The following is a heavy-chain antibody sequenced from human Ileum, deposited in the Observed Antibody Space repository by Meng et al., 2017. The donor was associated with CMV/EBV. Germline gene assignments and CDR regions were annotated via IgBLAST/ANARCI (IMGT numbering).Heavy chain of an antibody. V-gene: IGHV3-7*03. D-gene: IGHD5-18*01. Sequence: GESLKISCAASGFTFNNYWMSWVRQAPGKGLEWVAHINQGGSQKYYVDSVRGRFTISRDNSKNTLYLQMHSLRAEDTALYYCAKDSRGYIYLNHFWGQGTLVTVSS. CDR3: AKDSRGYIYLNHF. CDR1: GFTFNNYW. J-gene: IGHJ4*02. CDR2: INQGGSQK.